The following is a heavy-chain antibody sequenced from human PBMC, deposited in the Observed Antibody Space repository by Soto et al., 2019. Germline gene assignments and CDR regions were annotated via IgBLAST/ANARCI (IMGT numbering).Heavy chain of an antibody. V-gene: IGHV4-59*12. CDR1: GGSSSGYD. CDR3: ARVSAGISGYFDY. CDR2: LYYSGST. J-gene: IGHJ4*02. D-gene: IGHD3-3*01. Sequence: PSETLCLTCYVAGGSSSGYDGSWSRQQPGKGLEWIGCLYYSGSTNYNPSLKSRVTISIDTSKNQFSLKLSSVTAADTAVYYCARVSAGISGYFDYWGQGTLVTVSS.